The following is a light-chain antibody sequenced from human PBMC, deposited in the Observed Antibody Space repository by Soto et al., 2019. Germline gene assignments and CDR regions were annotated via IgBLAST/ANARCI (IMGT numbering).Light chain of an antibody. CDR3: QQRSNWQIT. CDR1: QSVSSY. V-gene: IGKV3-11*01. CDR2: DAS. J-gene: IGKJ3*01. Sequence: EIVLTQSPATLSLSPGERATLSCRASQSVSSYLAWYQQKPGQAPRLLIYDASNKATDIPARLSGSGSGTDFTLTISSLEPEDFAVYYCQQRSNWQITFGPGTKVDIK.